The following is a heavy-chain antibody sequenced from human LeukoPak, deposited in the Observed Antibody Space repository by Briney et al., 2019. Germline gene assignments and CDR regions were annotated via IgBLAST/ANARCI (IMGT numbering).Heavy chain of an antibody. CDR2: ISGSGGST. J-gene: IGHJ5*02. D-gene: IGHD6-19*01. CDR1: GGSFSAYY. Sequence: ETLSLTCAVSGGSFSAYYWTWIRQPPGKGLEWVSAISGSGGSTYYADSVKGRFTISRDNSKNTLYLQMNSLRAEDTAVYYCAKSVAGFPNWFDPWGQGTLVTVSS. CDR3: AKSVAGFPNWFDP. V-gene: IGHV3-23*01.